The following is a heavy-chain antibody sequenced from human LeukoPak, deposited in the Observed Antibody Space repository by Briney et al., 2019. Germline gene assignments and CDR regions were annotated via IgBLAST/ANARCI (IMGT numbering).Heavy chain of an antibody. V-gene: IGHV3-13*04. Sequence: GGSLRLSCAASGFTFSTYDMHWVRQATGKGLEWMSAIGSGGDTYYPGSVKGRFTISRENAKNFLFLQMNFLTAGDTAVYYCARSWGGERAFDIWGQGTMVTVSS. J-gene: IGHJ3*02. D-gene: IGHD3-16*01. CDR3: ARSWGGERAFDI. CDR2: IGSGGDT. CDR1: GFTFSTYD.